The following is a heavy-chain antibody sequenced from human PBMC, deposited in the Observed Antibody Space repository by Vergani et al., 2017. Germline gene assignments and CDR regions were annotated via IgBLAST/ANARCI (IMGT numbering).Heavy chain of an antibody. Sequence: QVQLVESGGGVVQPGGSLRLSCAASGFTFFSYDMHWVRQAPGKGLEWVTFIRYDASNSYYADSVKGRFTISRDNSKNTLSLQMNSLRAEDTAVYYCAKHTRSGFIEYWGQGTLVTVSS. CDR1: GFTFFSYD. CDR2: IRYDASNS. D-gene: IGHD1-26*01. V-gene: IGHV3-30*02. J-gene: IGHJ4*02. CDR3: AKHTRSGFIEY.